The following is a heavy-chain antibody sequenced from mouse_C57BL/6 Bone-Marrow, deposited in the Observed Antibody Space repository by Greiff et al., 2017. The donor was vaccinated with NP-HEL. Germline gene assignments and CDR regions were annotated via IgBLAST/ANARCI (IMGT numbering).Heavy chain of an antibody. J-gene: IGHJ3*01. D-gene: IGHD3-2*02. CDR2: IYPRSGNT. CDR1: GYTFTSYG. V-gene: IGHV1-81*01. Sequence: VQLQQSGAELARPGASVKLSCKASGYTFTSYGISWVKQRTGQGLEWIGEIYPRSGNTYYNEKFKGKATLTADKSSSTAYMELRSLTSEDSAVYFCAGTAQASWFAYWGQGTLVTVSA. CDR3: AGTAQASWFAY.